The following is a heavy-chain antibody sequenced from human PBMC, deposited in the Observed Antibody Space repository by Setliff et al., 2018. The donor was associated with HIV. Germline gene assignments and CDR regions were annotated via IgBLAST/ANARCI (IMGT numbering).Heavy chain of an antibody. D-gene: IGHD3-10*01. CDR3: ARGSHYYGSGSSYDY. Sequence: PSETLSLTCTVSGGSISSGSYYWSWIRQPAGKGPEWIGHIYTSGSTKSNPSLKSRVTILVDTSKNQFSLKLSSVTAADTAVYYCARGSHYYGSGSSYDYWGQGTLVTVS. CDR2: IYTSGST. J-gene: IGHJ4*02. CDR1: GGSISSGSYY. V-gene: IGHV4-61*09.